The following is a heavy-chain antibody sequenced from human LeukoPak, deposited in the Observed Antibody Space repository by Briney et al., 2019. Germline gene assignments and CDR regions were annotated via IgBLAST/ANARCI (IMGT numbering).Heavy chain of an antibody. CDR3: ARDDLQLVRRLGGTTEYYYFYYMDV. CDR1: GGSFSGYY. J-gene: IGHJ6*03. CDR2: INHSGST. Sequence: SETLSLTCAVYGGSFSGYYWSWIRQPPGKGLEWIGEINHSGSTNYNPSLKSRVTISVDTSKNQFSLKLSSVTAADTAVYFCARDDLQLVRRLGGTTEYYYFYYMDVWGKGTTVTGSS. D-gene: IGHD6-13*01. V-gene: IGHV4-34*01.